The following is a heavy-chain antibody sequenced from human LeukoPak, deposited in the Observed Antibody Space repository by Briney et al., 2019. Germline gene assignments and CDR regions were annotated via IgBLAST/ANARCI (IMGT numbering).Heavy chain of an antibody. CDR2: IRSKANSYAT. V-gene: IGHV3-73*01. J-gene: IGHJ3*02. CDR1: GFTFSGSA. Sequence: PGGSLRLSCAASGFTFSGSAMHWVRQASGKGLEWVGRIRSKANSYATAYAASVKGRFTISRDDSKNTAYLQMNSLKTEDTAVYYCTRLPSRRGDWGLDAFDIWGQGTMVTVSS. D-gene: IGHD2-21*02. CDR3: TRLPSRRGDWGLDAFDI.